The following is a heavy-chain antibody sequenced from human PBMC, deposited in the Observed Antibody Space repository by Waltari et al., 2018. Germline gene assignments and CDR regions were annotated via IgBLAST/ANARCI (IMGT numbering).Heavy chain of an antibody. V-gene: IGHV4-4*07. J-gene: IGHJ4*01. CDR3: AKDEAGYTRY. D-gene: IGHD6-13*01. CDR1: AGSISRHY. Sequence: QVQLQESGPGLVKPSETLSLTCNVSAGSISRHYWSWIRQPAGKGLEWIGRIYADGSTNYNPSLKSRITMSVDMSKNQLSLELTSVTAADTAIYYCAKDEAGYTRYWGQGALVTVSS. CDR2: IYADGST.